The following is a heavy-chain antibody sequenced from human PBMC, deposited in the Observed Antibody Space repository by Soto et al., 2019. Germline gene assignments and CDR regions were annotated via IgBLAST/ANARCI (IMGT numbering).Heavy chain of an antibody. D-gene: IGHD3-3*01. Sequence: GSLRLSCSASGFTFSNSAMYWVRQAPGKGLEYVATITSYGGTTYYADSVKGRFTISRDNSKNILYLQMSSLRPEDTAGYYCVKGEVMIFGVVTFDRWGQGTLVTVAS. J-gene: IGHJ5*02. CDR2: ITSYGGTT. V-gene: IGHV3-64D*06. CDR1: GFTFSNSA. CDR3: VKGEVMIFGVVTFDR.